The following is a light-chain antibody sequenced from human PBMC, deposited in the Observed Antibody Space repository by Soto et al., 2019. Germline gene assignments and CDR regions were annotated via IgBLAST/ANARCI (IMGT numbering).Light chain of an antibody. J-gene: IGLJ2*01. V-gene: IGLV2-14*01. CDR2: DVN. CDR3: SSYTRSSTRV. CDR1: SSDVGAYNY. Sequence: QSALTQPASVSGSPGQSITISCTGTSSDVGAYNYVSWYQQHPGKAPKLMIYDVNSRPSGVSNRFSGSKSGNTASLTISGLQAEDEADYYCSSYTRSSTRVFGGGTKLTVL.